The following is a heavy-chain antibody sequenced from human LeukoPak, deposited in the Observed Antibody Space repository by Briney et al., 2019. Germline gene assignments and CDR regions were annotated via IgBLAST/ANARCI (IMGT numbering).Heavy chain of an antibody. CDR1: GYTFTGYY. V-gene: IGHV1-18*04. CDR3: ARTRYTTHAFDI. D-gene: IGHD1-1*01. CDR2: ISAYNGNT. J-gene: IGHJ3*02. Sequence: GASVKVSCKASGYTFTGYYMHWVRQAPGQGLEWMGWISAYNGNTNYAQKLQGRVTMTTDTSTSTAYMELRSLRSDDTAVYYCARTRYTTHAFDIWGQGTMVTVSS.